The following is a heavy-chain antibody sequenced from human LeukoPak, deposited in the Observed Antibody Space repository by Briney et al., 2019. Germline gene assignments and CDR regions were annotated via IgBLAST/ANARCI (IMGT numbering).Heavy chain of an antibody. J-gene: IGHJ6*03. D-gene: IGHD3-16*01. CDR2: ISSSGSTT. Sequence: GGSLRLSCAASGFTFSSYEMNWVRQAPGKGLEWVSYISSSGSTTYYADSVKGRFTISRDNAKNSLYLQMNSLRAEDTAVYYCATVRLGESYYYYMDVWGKGTTVTVSS. CDR1: GFTFSSYE. V-gene: IGHV3-48*03. CDR3: ATVRLGESYYYYMDV.